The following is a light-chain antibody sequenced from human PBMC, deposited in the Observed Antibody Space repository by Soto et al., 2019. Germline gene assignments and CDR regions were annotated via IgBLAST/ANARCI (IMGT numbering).Light chain of an antibody. V-gene: IGLV1-44*01. Sequence: QSVLTQPPSASGTPGQRVTSSCSGSSSNIGSNTVNWYQQLPGTAPKLLIYSNNQRPSGVPDRFSGSKSGTSASLAISVRQSEDEADYYCAAWDDSLNGWVFGGGTKLTVL. CDR2: SNN. J-gene: IGLJ3*02. CDR1: SSNIGSNT. CDR3: AAWDDSLNGWV.